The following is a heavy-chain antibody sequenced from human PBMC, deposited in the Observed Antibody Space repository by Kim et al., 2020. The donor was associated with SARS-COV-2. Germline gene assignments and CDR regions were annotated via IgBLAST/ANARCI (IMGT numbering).Heavy chain of an antibody. CDR2: ISYDGSNK. CDR1: GFTFSSYG. J-gene: IGHJ4*02. V-gene: IGHV3-30*18. CDR3: AKESEYSGSYCSDY. Sequence: GGSLRLSCAASGFTFSSYGMHWVRQAPGKGLEWVAVISYDGSNKYYADSVKGRFTISRDNSKNTLYLQMNSLRAEDTAVYYCAKESEYSGSYCSDYWGQGTLVTVSS. D-gene: IGHD1-26*01.